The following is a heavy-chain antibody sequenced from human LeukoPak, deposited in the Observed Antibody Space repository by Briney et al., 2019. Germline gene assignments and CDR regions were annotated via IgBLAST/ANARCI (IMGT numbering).Heavy chain of an antibody. D-gene: IGHD2-8*01. J-gene: IGHJ4*02. CDR3: ARTYIVLMVYAAFGY. CDR2: TNPNSGGT. Sequence: GASVKVSCKASGYTFTGYYMHWVRQASGQGLEWMGWTNPNSGGTNYAQKFQGRVTMTRDTSISTAYMELSRLRSDDTAVYYCARTYIVLMVYAAFGYWGQGTLVTVSS. CDR1: GYTFTGYY. V-gene: IGHV1-2*02.